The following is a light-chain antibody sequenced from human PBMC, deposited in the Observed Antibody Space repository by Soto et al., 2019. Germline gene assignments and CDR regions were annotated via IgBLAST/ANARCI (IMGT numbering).Light chain of an antibody. CDR2: EVS. Sequence: QSVLTRPASVSGSPGQSSTISCTGTSSDVGGYNYVSWYQQQSGKAPKLIIHEVSNRPSGVSNRFSGSKSGNTASLTISGLQAEDEADYYCNSYTSSRAYVFGIGTKVTVL. J-gene: IGLJ1*01. V-gene: IGLV2-14*01. CDR3: NSYTSSRAYV. CDR1: SSDVGGYNY.